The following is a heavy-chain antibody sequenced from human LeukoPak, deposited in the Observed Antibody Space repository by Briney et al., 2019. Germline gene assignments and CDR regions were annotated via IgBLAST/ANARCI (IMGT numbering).Heavy chain of an antibody. CDR2: IYTSESH. V-gene: IGHV4-4*07. CDR3: ARAGYSGDYFDY. CDR1: GGSLSSYY. Sequence: SETLSLTCTVSGGSLSSYYWSWIRQPAGKALEWIGHIYTSESHNLNPSLKIRVTMSVGTSKNLFSLKLSSVTAADTAVYYCARAGYSGDYFDYWGQGTLVTVSS. D-gene: IGHD5-12*01. J-gene: IGHJ4*02.